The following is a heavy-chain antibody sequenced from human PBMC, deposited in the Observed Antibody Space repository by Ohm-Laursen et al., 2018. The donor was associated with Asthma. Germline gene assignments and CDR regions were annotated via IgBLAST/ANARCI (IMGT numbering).Heavy chain of an antibody. J-gene: IGHJ6*02. CDR3: ARDLPDYYGSGSYYDNGMDV. D-gene: IGHD3-10*01. V-gene: IGHV1-69*13. CDR1: GGTFSSYA. Sequence: GASVKVSCKASGGTFSSYAISWVRQAPGQGLEWMGGIIPIFGTANYAQKFQGRVTITADESTSTAYMELSSLRSEDTAVYYCARDLPDYYGSGSYYDNGMDVWGQGTTVTVS. CDR2: IIPIFGTA.